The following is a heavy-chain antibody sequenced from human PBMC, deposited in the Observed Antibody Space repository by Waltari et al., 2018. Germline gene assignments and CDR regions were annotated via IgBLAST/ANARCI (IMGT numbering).Heavy chain of an antibody. V-gene: IGHV1-2*02. J-gene: IGHJ4*02. D-gene: IGHD2-2*01. CDR3: ARYLRDFIKLPPSLPDALYFDF. Sequence: QGLEWVGLIDPNTGGTNHAQKFRGRAAMTSHTSIRTAYLELSGLTSADTAIYYCARYLRDFIKLPPSLPDALYFDFWGQGTLLTVSS. CDR2: IDPNTGGT.